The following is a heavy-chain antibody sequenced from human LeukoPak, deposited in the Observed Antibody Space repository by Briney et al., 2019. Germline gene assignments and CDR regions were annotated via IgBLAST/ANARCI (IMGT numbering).Heavy chain of an antibody. V-gene: IGHV1-18*01. Sequence: GASVKVSCKASGYTFTSYGISWVRQAPGQVLEWMGWISAYNGNTNYAQELQGRVTMTTDTSTSTAYMELRSLRSDDTAVYYCARSEDHGSGIPGLLNWFDPWGQGTLVTVSS. CDR3: ARSEDHGSGIPGLLNWFDP. CDR1: GYTFTSYG. J-gene: IGHJ5*02. CDR2: ISAYNGNT. D-gene: IGHD3-10*01.